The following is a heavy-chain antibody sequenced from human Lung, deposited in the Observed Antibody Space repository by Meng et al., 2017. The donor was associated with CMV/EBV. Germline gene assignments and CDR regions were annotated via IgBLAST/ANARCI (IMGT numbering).Heavy chain of an antibody. V-gene: IGHV1-46*01. J-gene: IGHJ4*02. D-gene: IGHD6-13*01. CDR3: ARDLGYSSSWYFHYYFDC. CDR1: GYTLTNYY. CDR2: INPSDNTT. Sequence: ASVXVSXKASGYTLTNYYIHWVRQAPGQGLEWMGIINPSDNTTIYAQKFQGRVTMTRDTSTSTVYMELSSLRSDDTALYYCARDLGYSSSWYFHYYFDCWGPGTXVTVYS.